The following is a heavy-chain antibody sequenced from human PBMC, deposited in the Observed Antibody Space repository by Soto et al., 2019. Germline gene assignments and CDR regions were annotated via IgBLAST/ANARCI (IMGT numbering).Heavy chain of an antibody. CDR3: ARAGSSWYIPFDF. V-gene: IGHV3-7*04. CDR1: GFTFSTYW. CDR2: IKQDGSDR. D-gene: IGHD6-13*01. J-gene: IGHJ4*02. Sequence: GGSLRLSCAASGFTFSTYWMNWVRQAPGKGPEWVANIKQDGSDRYYVDSVKGRFTISRDNAKNSLYLQMSSLRAEDTAVYYCARAGSSWYIPFDFWGQGTLVTVS.